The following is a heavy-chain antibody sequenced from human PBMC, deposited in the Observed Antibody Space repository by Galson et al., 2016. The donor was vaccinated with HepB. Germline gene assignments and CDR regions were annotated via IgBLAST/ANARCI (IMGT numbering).Heavy chain of an antibody. J-gene: IGHJ6*02. D-gene: IGHD6-13*01. CDR3: ARGESNGWYDFGYQYYGMDV. CDR1: GYAFSDYY. V-gene: IGHV1-2*02. Sequence: SVKVSCKASGYAFSDYYIHWVRQAPGQGPEWIGWLSPNSGDTNFAQNFQGRVTMTRDTSIRTVYMELRRLKSDDTDGYYCARGESNGWYDFGYQYYGMDVWGQGTTVTVSS. CDR2: LSPNSGDT.